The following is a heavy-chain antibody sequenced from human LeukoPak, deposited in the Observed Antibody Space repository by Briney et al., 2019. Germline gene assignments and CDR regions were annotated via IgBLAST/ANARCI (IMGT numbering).Heavy chain of an antibody. V-gene: IGHV3-20*04. CDR1: GFTFDDYG. CDR2: INWNGGST. CDR3: AREGSGSDYYYYYMDV. D-gene: IGHD6-19*01. J-gene: IGHJ6*03. Sequence: GGSLRLSCAASGFTFDDYGMSWVRQAPGKGLEWVSGINWNGGSTGYADSVKGRFTISRDNAKHSLYLQMNSLRAEDTALYYCAREGSGSDYYYYYMDVWGKGTTVTVSS.